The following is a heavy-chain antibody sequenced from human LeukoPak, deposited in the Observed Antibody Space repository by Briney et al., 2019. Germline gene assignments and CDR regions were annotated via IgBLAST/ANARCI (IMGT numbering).Heavy chain of an antibody. D-gene: IGHD3-10*01. Sequence: PGGSLRLSCAASGFTFRSYEMNWVRQAPGKGLEWVSYISSGGSTIYYADSVKGRFTISRDNAKNSLYLQMNSLRAEDTALYYCAKFGGSGSLNWFDPWGQGTLVTVSS. CDR3: AKFGGSGSLNWFDP. J-gene: IGHJ5*02. CDR1: GFTFRSYE. CDR2: ISSGGSTI. V-gene: IGHV3-48*03.